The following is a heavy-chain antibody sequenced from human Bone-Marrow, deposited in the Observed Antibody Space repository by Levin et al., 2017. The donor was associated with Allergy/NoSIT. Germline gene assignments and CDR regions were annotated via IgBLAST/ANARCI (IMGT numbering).Heavy chain of an antibody. V-gene: IGHV4-31*03. D-gene: IGHD3-9*01. Sequence: SETLSLTCTVSGGSISSGGYYWSWIRQHPGKGLEWIGYIYYSGSTYYNPSLKSRVTISVDTSKNQFSLKLSSVTAADTAVYYCARDPGVGRYFDWLLQPLSDYYYMDVWGKGTTVTVSS. CDR2: IYYSGST. CDR1: GGSISSGGYY. CDR3: ARDPGVGRYFDWLLQPLSDYYYMDV. J-gene: IGHJ6*03.